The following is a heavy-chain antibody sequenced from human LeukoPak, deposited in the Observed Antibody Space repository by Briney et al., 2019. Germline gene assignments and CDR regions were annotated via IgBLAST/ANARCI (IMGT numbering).Heavy chain of an antibody. CDR2: TWYDGSTK. J-gene: IGHJ4*02. V-gene: IGHV3-33*01. Sequence: GGSLRLSCAASGFTFSSFGMHWVRQSPGKGLEWVAVTWYDGSTKVYADSVKGRFTISRDNSRNTLYLQVNSLRAEDTAVYYCARDRYSSMWSVFEYWGQGALVTVSS. CDR1: GFTFSSFG. D-gene: IGHD6-13*01. CDR3: ARDRYSSMWSVFEY.